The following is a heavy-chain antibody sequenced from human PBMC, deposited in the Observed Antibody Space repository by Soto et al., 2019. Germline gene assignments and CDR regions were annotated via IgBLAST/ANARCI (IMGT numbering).Heavy chain of an antibody. CDR3: ARVALADYDILTALRGYYYYGIDD. V-gene: IGHV1-69*13. J-gene: IGHJ6*02. CDR1: GGTFSSYA. CDR2: IIPIFGTA. D-gene: IGHD3-9*01. Sequence: SVKVSCKASGGTFSSYAISWVRQAPGQGLEWMGGIIPIFGTANYAQKFQGRVTITADESTSTAYMELSSLRSEDTAVYYCARVALADYDILTALRGYYYYGIDDWGQGTPVTVSS.